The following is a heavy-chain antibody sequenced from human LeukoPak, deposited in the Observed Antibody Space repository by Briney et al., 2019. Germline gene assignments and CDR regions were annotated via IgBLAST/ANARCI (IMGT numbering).Heavy chain of an antibody. J-gene: IGHJ4*02. CDR1: GYSISSGYY. D-gene: IGHD3-9*01. V-gene: IGHV4-38-2*01. CDR3: ARTGDYYILTGYQDY. CDR2: IYHSGST. Sequence: SETLSLTCAVSGYSISSGYYWGWIRQPPGKGLEWIGSIYHSGSTYYNPALKSRVTKSVNTSKNQFSLKLSSVTAADTAVYYCARTGDYYILTGYQDYWGQGTLVTVSS.